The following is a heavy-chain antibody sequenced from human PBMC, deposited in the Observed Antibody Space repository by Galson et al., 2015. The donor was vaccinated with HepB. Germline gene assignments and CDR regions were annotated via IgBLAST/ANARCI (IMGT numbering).Heavy chain of an antibody. D-gene: IGHD7-27*01. CDR3: ARDRGGTGDFDY. Sequence: SVKVSCKASGYTFTSYAIHWVRQAPGQRLEWMGWINAGNGDTKYSQKFQDRVTITRDKSASSAYMELSSLRSEDTALYYCARDRGGTGDFDYWGQGTLVTVSS. CDR1: GYTFTSYA. J-gene: IGHJ4*02. V-gene: IGHV1-3*01. CDR2: INAGNGDT.